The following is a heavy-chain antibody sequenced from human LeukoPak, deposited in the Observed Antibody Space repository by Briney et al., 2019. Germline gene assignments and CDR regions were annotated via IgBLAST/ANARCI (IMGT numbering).Heavy chain of an antibody. CDR1: GYTFTDYY. CDR2: INPNSGGT. CDR3: ARARITMVRGVIENNWFDP. Sequence: ASVKVPCKASGYTFTDYYMYWVRQAPGQGLEWMGWINPNSGGTNYAQKFQGRVTLTRDTSISTAYMELSSLRSDDTAVYYCARARITMVRGVIENNWFDPWGQGTLVTVSS. D-gene: IGHD3-10*01. J-gene: IGHJ5*02. V-gene: IGHV1-2*02.